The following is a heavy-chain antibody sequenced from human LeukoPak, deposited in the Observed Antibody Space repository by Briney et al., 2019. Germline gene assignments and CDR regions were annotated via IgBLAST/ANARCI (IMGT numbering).Heavy chain of an antibody. CDR3: ARDRVAVYCSGGNCQSRYYYYDMDV. CDR2: ISYDGSDK. V-gene: IGHV3-30*09. Sequence: GGSLRLSCAASGFTFSTYPMHWVRQAPGKGLEWVASISYDGSDKVFPVSVKGRFAISRDNSNNTLYLQMNSLRPEDTAVYFCARDRVAVYCSGGNCQSRYYYYDMDVWGQGTTVTVSS. D-gene: IGHD2-15*01. J-gene: IGHJ6*02. CDR1: GFTFSTYP.